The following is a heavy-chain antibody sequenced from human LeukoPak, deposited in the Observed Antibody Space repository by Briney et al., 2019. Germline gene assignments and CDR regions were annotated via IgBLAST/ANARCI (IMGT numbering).Heavy chain of an antibody. CDR1: GFTFSSYA. J-gene: IGHJ6*02. CDR2: ISYDGSNK. D-gene: IGHD4-11*01. CDR3: ARDQTVTTERYDYYYYYGMDV. Sequence: PGGSLRLSCAASGFTFSSYAMHWVRQAPGKGLEWVAVISYDGSNKYYADSVKGRFTISRDNSKNTLYLRMNSLRAEDTAVYYCARDQTVTTERYDYYYYYGMDVWGQGTTVTVSS. V-gene: IGHV3-30-3*01.